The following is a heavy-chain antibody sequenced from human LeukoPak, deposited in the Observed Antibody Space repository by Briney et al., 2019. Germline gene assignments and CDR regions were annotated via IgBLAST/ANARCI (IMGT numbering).Heavy chain of an antibody. D-gene: IGHD3-22*01. CDR3: ARDGDSTGYYFAY. Sequence: SETLSLTCTVSGGSISSNGYYWSWIRQQPGKGLEWIGNIYYSGSTYYNPSLTSRVTISVDTSKNHFSLKLSSVTAADTAVYYCARDGDSTGYYFAYWGQGTLVTVSS. V-gene: IGHV4-31*03. CDR1: GGSISSNGYY. J-gene: IGHJ4*02. CDR2: IYYSGST.